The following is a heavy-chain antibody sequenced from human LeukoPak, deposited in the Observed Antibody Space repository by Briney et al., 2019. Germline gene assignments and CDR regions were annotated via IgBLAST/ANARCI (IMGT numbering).Heavy chain of an antibody. J-gene: IGHJ4*02. V-gene: IGHV3-21*01. CDR3: VRDMGRESISDY. Sequence: GGSLRLSCAASGFTFSSYAMSWVRQAPGKGLEWVSSISKGSGYIYQTDSVKGRFTISRDNAKNSLFLEMNSPRVEDTAVYYCVRDMGRESISDYWGQGTLVTVSS. CDR1: GFTFSSYA. D-gene: IGHD3-10*01. CDR2: ISKGSGYI.